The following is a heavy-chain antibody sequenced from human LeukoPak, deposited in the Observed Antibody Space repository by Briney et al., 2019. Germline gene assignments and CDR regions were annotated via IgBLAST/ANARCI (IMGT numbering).Heavy chain of an antibody. V-gene: IGHV3-7*01. CDR1: AFTFSSYW. CDR2: IKQDGSEK. CDR3: AKGRTGGSYETDY. D-gene: IGHD3-16*01. Sequence: PRGSLRLSCAASAFTFSSYWMRWVRQAPGKGLEWVANIKQDGSEKYYVDSVKGRFTISRDNAKNSLYLQMNSLRAEDTAVYYCAKGRTGGSYETDYWGQGTLVTVSS. J-gene: IGHJ4*02.